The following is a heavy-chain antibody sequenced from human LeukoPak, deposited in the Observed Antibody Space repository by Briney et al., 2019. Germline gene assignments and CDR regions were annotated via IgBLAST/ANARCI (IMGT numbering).Heavy chain of an antibody. CDR1: GGSISSYY. V-gene: IGHV4-59*01. J-gene: IGHJ3*02. CDR3: ARDRGYSYGYAFDI. D-gene: IGHD5-18*01. CDR2: IYYTGGT. Sequence: SETLSLTCTVSGGSISSYYWSWIRQPPGKGLEWIGYIYYTGGTNYNPSLKGRVTISVDTSKIHFSLKLNSVTAADTAVYYCARDRGYSYGYAFDIWGQGTMVTVSS.